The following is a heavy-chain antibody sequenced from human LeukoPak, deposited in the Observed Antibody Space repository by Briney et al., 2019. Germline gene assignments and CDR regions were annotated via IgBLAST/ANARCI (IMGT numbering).Heavy chain of an antibody. J-gene: IGHJ4*02. V-gene: IGHV3-66*01. CDR1: GFTVSTNY. Sequence: PGGSLRLSCAASGFTVSTNYMTWVRQAPGKGLEWVSVIYSGGTTNYADSVKGRFSISRDNSKNTLYLQMNSLRAEDTAVYYCARYDYGRSGFDYWGQGTLVTVSS. CDR3: ARYDYGRSGFDY. CDR2: IYSGGTT. D-gene: IGHD5-12*01.